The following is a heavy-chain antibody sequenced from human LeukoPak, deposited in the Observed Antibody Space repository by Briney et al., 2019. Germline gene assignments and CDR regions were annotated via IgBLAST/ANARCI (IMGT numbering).Heavy chain of an antibody. CDR2: IYYSGST. D-gene: IGHD6-13*01. CDR3: ARAAYGSTYLFDS. J-gene: IGHJ4*02. V-gene: IGHV4-59*01. Sequence: KPSETLSLTCTVSGGSISSYYWSWIRQPPGKGLEWIGYIYYSGSTNYNPSLKSRVTISVDTSKNQFSLKVTSVTAADTAIYYCARAAYGSTYLFDSWGQGTLVTVSS. CDR1: GGSISSYY.